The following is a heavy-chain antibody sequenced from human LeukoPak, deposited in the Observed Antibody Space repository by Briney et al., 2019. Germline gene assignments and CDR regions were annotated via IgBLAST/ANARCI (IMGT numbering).Heavy chain of an antibody. CDR1: GFTFSSYS. CDR2: ISSSSSYI. CDR3: ASRDSSGYSADY. J-gene: IGHJ4*02. Sequence: GGSLRLSCAASGFTFSSYSMNWVRQAPGKGLEWVSSISSSSSYIYYADSVKGRFTISRDNAKNSLYLQMNSLTAEDTAVYYCASRDSSGYSADYWGQGTLVTVSS. D-gene: IGHD3-22*01. V-gene: IGHV3-21*01.